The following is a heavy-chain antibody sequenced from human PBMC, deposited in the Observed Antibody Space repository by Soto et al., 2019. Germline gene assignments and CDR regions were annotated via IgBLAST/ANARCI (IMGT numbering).Heavy chain of an antibody. CDR3: ARSRGYCISTSCYGGRGGSYYYYGMFV. Sequence: VASVKVSCKASGYTFTGYYMHWVRQAPGQGLEWMGWINPNSGGTNYAQKFQGWVTMTRDTSISTAYMELSRLRSDDTAVYYCARSRGYCISTSCYGGRGGSYYYYGMFVWGQVITVTFSS. J-gene: IGHJ6*02. D-gene: IGHD2-2*01. CDR1: GYTFTGYY. CDR2: INPNSGGT. V-gene: IGHV1-2*04.